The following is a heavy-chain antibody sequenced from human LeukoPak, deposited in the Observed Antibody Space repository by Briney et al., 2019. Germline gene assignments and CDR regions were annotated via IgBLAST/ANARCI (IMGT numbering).Heavy chain of an antibody. CDR3: ARDSYYYDSSGYYYVNYYMDV. V-gene: IGHV3-33*01. D-gene: IGHD3-22*01. CDR2: IWYDGSNK. Sequence: PGGSLRLSCAASGFTFSSYGMHWVRQAPGKGLEWVAVIWYDGSNKYYADSVKGRFTISRDNSKNTLYLQMNSLRAEDTAVYYCARDSYYYDSSGYYYVNYYMDVWGEGTTVTVSS. CDR1: GFTFSSYG. J-gene: IGHJ6*03.